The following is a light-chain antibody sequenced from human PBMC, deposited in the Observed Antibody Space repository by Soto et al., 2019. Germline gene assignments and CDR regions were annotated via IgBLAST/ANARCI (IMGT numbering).Light chain of an antibody. CDR2: EVS. CDR1: SSDVGTYNY. V-gene: IGLV2-14*01. Sequence: QSVLTQPASVSGSPGQSITISCTGTSSDVGTYNYVSWYQQHPGKAPKLMIYEVSNRPSGVSNRFSGSKSGNTASLTISGLQAEDEADYYCSSYRRSSTLVFGGGTKVTVL. CDR3: SSYRRSSTLV. J-gene: IGLJ2*01.